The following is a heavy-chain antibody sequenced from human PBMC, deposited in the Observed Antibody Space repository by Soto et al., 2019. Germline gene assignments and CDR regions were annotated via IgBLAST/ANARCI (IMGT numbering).Heavy chain of an antibody. V-gene: IGHV1-18*01. CDR1: GYTFSSYG. CDR2: ISGYNGNT. CDR3: ASKDSSSSRFDP. D-gene: IGHD6-6*01. J-gene: IGHJ5*02. Sequence: QVQLVQSGAEVKKPGASVKVSCKASGYTFSSYGISWVRQAPGQGLEWMGWISGYNGNTNYAQKFQARVTMTTDTSTRTAYMELRSLRSDDTAVYYCASKDSSSSRFDPWGQGTLVTVSS.